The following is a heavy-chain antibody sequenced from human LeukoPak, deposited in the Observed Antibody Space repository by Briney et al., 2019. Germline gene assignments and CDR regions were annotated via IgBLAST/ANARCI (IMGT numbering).Heavy chain of an antibody. Sequence: GGSLRLSCVASGFTFSFYWMAWVRQAPGKGLEWVANIKQDGSEKYYVDSARGRFTISRDKSKNTLYLQMNSLRAEDTAVYYCARGRGGSWWGQGTLVTVSS. CDR3: ARGRGGSW. CDR1: GFTFSFYW. J-gene: IGHJ4*02. V-gene: IGHV3-7*02. D-gene: IGHD1-26*01. CDR2: IKQDGSEK.